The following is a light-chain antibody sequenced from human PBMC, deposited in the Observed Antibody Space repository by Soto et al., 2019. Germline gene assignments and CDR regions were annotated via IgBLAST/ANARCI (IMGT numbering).Light chain of an antibody. CDR3: SSYAGGNNLV. CDR1: SSDIGSYNA. Sequence: QSVLTQPRSVSGSPGHSVTISCFGTSSDIGSYNAVSWYQQHPGKAPKLIIFDVFERPSGVPDRFSGSKSGNTASLTVSGLQAEDEADYYCSSYAGGNNLVFGGGTKLTVL. J-gene: IGLJ2*01. V-gene: IGLV2-11*01. CDR2: DVF.